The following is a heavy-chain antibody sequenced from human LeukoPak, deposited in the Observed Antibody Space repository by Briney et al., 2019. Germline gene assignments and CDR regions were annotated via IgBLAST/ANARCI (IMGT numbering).Heavy chain of an antibody. CDR1: GYTFTSYG. CDR2: ISAYNGNT. D-gene: IGHD6-13*01. J-gene: IGHJ1*01. Sequence: ASVKVSCKASGYTFTSYGISWVRQAPGQGLEWVGWISAYNGNTNYAQKLQGRVTMTTDTSTSTACMELRSLRSDDTAVYYCARVTLAPTGYSSSPFQHWGQGTLVTVSS. V-gene: IGHV1-18*01. CDR3: ARVTLAPTGYSSSPFQH.